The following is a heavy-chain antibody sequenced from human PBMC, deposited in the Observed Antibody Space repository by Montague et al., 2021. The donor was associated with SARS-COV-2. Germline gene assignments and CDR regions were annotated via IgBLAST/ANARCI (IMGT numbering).Heavy chain of an antibody. CDR3: ACEDDNWSGYMEV. CDR2: KKNGGST. J-gene: IGHJ6*03. V-gene: IGHV4-34*01. Sequence: KKNGGSTYYNPSLKSRVTISVDTSKNQFSLRLNSVTAADTAVYYCACEDDNWSGYMEVWGKGTTVIVSS. D-gene: IGHD3/OR15-3a*01.